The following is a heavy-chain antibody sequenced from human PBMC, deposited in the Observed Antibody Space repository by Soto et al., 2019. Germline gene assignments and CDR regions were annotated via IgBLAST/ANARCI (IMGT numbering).Heavy chain of an antibody. V-gene: IGHV2-5*02. CDR3: AHKGGRGAGMDV. CDR1: GFSVSTSGVG. CDR2: IYWDGDE. D-gene: IGHD2-15*01. J-gene: IGHJ6*02. Sequence: QITLKESGPTLVKPTQTLTLTCTFSGFSVSTSGVGVAWIRQPPGKALEWLALIYWDGDERYSPFLQSRVTIFKGXSKNQVVLTMTNMDPVDTATYYCAHKGGRGAGMDVWGQGTTVTVSS.